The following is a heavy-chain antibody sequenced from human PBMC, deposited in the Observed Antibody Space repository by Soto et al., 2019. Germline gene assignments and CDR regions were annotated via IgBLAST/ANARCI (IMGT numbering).Heavy chain of an antibody. J-gene: IGHJ6*02. CDR3: ARSSPYFYSGMDV. CDR1: GYPFTSYW. V-gene: IGHV5-10-1*03. Sequence: EVQLVQSGAEVRKSGKSLTISCKTSGYPFTSYWLSWVRRVPGKGLEWLWLIHPSDSPVTYHPSFQGHVTISADQSISTAYLQWGSLTASDTAMYYWARSSPYFYSGMDVWGQGTTVTVSS. CDR2: IHPSDSPV.